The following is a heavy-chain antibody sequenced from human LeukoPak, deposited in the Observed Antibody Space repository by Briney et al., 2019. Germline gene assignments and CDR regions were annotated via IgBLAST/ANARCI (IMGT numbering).Heavy chain of an antibody. V-gene: IGHV3-23*01. CDR2: ISGSGGST. CDR3: AKGGNSYGYFDY. J-gene: IGHJ4*02. D-gene: IGHD5-18*01. CDR1: GFTFSSYG. Sequence: GGSMRLSCAASGFTFSSYGMSWVRQAPGKGLEWVSAISGSGGSTYYADSVKGRFTISRDNSKNTLYLQMNSLRAEDTAVYYCAKGGNSYGYFDYWGQGTLVTVSS.